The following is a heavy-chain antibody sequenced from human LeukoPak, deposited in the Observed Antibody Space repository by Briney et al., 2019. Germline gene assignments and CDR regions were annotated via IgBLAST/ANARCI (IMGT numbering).Heavy chain of an antibody. CDR3: ARIRNGDNGAAAY. D-gene: IGHD4-17*01. J-gene: IGHJ4*02. V-gene: IGHV3-21*01. CDR1: GFTFSSYS. Sequence: GGSLRLSCAASGFTFSSYSMNWVRQAPGKGLEWVSSISSSSSSSYIYYADSVKCRFTISSDNAKNSLYLQRNSLRAEDTAVYYCARIRNGDNGAAAYWGQGTLVTVSS. CDR2: ISSSSSSSYI.